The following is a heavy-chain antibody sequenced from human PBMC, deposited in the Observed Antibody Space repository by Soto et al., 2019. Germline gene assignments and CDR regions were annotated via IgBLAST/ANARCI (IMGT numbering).Heavy chain of an antibody. CDR2: IWYDGSNK. Sequence: VQLVESGGGVVQPGRSLRLSCAASGSTFSNYGMHWVRQAPGKGPEWVAVIWYDGSNKYYGESVKGRFSSSRDNSKNTLYLDINSLRTEDTAVYYCARDGGSHGPSYFDSWGQGSLVIVSS. V-gene: IGHV3-33*01. CDR1: GSTFSNYG. D-gene: IGHD3-16*01. CDR3: ARDGGSHGPSYFDS. J-gene: IGHJ4*02.